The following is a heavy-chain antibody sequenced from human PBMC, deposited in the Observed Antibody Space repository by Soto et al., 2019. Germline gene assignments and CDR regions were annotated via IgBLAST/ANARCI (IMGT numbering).Heavy chain of an antibody. D-gene: IGHD6-6*01. CDR1: GFTFSGYW. V-gene: IGHV3-7*05. Sequence: EVQLVESGGGLVQPGGSLRLSCAASGFTFSGYWMSWVRQAPGKGLEWVANVKQDGNDKYYVESVKGRFTISRDNAKNSLYLQMNSLRAEDTAVYYCTRVASIAAFYWGQGTLVPVSS. J-gene: IGHJ4*02. CDR3: TRVASIAAFY. CDR2: VKQDGNDK.